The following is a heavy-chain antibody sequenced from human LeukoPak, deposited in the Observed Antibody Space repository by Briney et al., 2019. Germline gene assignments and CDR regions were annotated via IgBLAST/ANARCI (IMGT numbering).Heavy chain of an antibody. CDR3: ARDPQTISGYPLRDAFDI. Sequence: ASVKVSCKASGYTFTSYGISWVRQAPGQGREWMGWISAYNGNTNYAQKLQGRVTMTTDTSTSTAYMELRSLRSDDTAVYYCARDPQTISGYPLRDAFDIWGQGTMVTVSS. V-gene: IGHV1-18*01. CDR2: ISAYNGNT. CDR1: GYTFTSYG. D-gene: IGHD3-22*01. J-gene: IGHJ3*02.